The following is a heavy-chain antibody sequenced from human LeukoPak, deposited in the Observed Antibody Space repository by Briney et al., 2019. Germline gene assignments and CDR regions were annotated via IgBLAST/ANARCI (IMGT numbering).Heavy chain of an antibody. Sequence: GGSLRLSCAASGFTFSSYSMHWVRQAPGKGLEWVGRIRSNSDGGTIDYAAPVKGRFTLSRDDSKTTLYLQMNSLQTEDTAVYYCATDFYDSTWGQGTLVTVSS. CDR2: IRSNSDGGTI. CDR3: ATDFYDST. CDR1: GFTFSSYS. J-gene: IGHJ5*02. D-gene: IGHD3-22*01. V-gene: IGHV3-15*07.